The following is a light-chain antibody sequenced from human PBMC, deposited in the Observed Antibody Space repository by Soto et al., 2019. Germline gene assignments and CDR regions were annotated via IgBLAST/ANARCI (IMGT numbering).Light chain of an antibody. CDR2: AAS. V-gene: IGKV1-9*01. CDR3: QQLLSHPIT. Sequence: DIQMTQSPATLSASVGDRVTITCGASQGIRSYLAWYQQKPGKAPKLLIYAASTLQSGVPLRFSGSGSGTSFTLTISSLPPEDFATYYCQQLLSHPITFGQGTRLEIK. CDR1: QGIRSY. J-gene: IGKJ5*01.